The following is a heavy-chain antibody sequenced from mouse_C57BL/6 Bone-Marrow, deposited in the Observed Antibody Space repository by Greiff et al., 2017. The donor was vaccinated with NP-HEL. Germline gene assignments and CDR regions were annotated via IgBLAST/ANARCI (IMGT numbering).Heavy chain of an antibody. CDR3: AREVYYGTDFDY. D-gene: IGHD1-1*01. CDR1: GYAFSSSW. Sequence: VHLVESGPELVKPGASVKISCKASGYAFSSSWMNWVKQRPGKGLEWIGRIYPGDGDTNYNGKFKGKATLTADKSSSTAYMQLSSLTSEDSAVYFCAREVYYGTDFDYWGQGTTLTVSS. V-gene: IGHV1-82*01. J-gene: IGHJ2*01. CDR2: IYPGDGDT.